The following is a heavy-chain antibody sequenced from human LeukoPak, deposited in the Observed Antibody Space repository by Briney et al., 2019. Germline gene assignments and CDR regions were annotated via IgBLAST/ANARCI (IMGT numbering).Heavy chain of an antibody. V-gene: IGHV3-21*03. CDR3: ATETIGRRYDY. Sequence: MPGGSLRLSCAASGFTFSSCGFNWVRQAPGKGLEWVSSIGPTGTDRYYADSVRGRFTISRDNAKNSMYLQMDSLRDEDTAVYYCATETIGRRYDYWGQGTLLTVSS. CDR1: GFTFSSCG. J-gene: IGHJ4*02. D-gene: IGHD1-14*01. CDR2: IGPTGTDR.